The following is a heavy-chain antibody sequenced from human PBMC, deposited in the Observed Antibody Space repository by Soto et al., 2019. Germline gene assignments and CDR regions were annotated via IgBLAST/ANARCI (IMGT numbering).Heavy chain of an antibody. CDR2: VYSTGST. CDR1: GGAITAYY. Sequence: SETLSLTCTVSGGAITAYYWSWIRQPVGEGLQWIGRVYSTGSTNYNPSLRSRVTMSVDTSQNQFFLRLSSVAAADTAVYYCARDEYYDSNNWFDHWGQGILVTVSS. V-gene: IGHV4-4*07. CDR3: ARDEYYDSNNWFDH. J-gene: IGHJ5*02. D-gene: IGHD3-22*01.